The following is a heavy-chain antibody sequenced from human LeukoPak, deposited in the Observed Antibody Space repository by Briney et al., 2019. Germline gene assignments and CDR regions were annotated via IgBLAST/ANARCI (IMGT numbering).Heavy chain of an antibody. V-gene: IGHV3-11*01. D-gene: IGHD3-16*02. CDR3: ARSPYDYVWGSYRLYYFDY. CDR1: GFTFIDYY. CDR2: IISIGSTM. Sequence: GGSLRLSCAASGFTFIDYYMSWIRQAPGKGLEWVSYIISIGSTMYYADSVKGRFTISRDNAKNSLYLQMNSLRAEDTAVYYCARSPYDYVWGSYRLYYFDYWGQGTLVTVSS. J-gene: IGHJ4*02.